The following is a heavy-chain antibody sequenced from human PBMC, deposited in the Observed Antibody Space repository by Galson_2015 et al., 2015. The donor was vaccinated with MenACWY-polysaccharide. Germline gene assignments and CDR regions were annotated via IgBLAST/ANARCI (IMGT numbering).Heavy chain of an antibody. J-gene: IGHJ4*02. V-gene: IGHV3-30-3*01. CDR1: GFTFSNYA. CDR3: ARDGDLWSNYDC. CDR2: ISYDGTNK. D-gene: IGHD3-3*01. Sequence: SLRLSCAASGFTFSNYAMNWVRQAPGKGLQWVALISYDGTNKYYTDSVKGRFTISRDNSKNTLYLQMNSLRVEDTAVYYCARDGDLWSNYDCWGQGTLVTVSS.